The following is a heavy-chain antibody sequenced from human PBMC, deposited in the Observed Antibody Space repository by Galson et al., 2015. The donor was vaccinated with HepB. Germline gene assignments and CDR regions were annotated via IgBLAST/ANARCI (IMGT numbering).Heavy chain of an antibody. CDR2: ISSSSSSI. J-gene: IGHJ5*01. V-gene: IGHV3-48*02. Sequence: SLRLSCVASGFTFSSYSMNGVRQAPGKGLEWVSYISSSSSSIYYADSVKGRFTISRDNAKNSLFLQMNSLRDEDTAVYYCARDRRYSSGWFDYWGQGALVTVSS. CDR1: GFTFSSYS. CDR3: ARDRRYSSGWFDY. D-gene: IGHD6-19*01.